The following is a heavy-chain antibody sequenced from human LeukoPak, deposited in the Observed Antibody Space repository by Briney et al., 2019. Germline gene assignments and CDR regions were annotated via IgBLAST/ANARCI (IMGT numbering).Heavy chain of an antibody. V-gene: IGHV3-23*01. CDR1: GFIFSSYS. CDR3: AKAASSSWPSYQYGMDV. CDR2: ITGSGKNT. Sequence: GGSLRLSCAASGFIFSSYSMSWVRQAPGKGLEWVSVITGSGKNTYYADSVKGRFTISKDNSKNTVYLQMNDLRVDETAVYYCAKAASSSWPSYQYGMDVWGQGTTVTVSS. J-gene: IGHJ6*02. D-gene: IGHD6-13*01.